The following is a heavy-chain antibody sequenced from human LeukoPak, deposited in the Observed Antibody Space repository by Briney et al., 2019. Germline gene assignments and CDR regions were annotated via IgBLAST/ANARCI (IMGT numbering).Heavy chain of an antibody. J-gene: IGHJ5*02. D-gene: IGHD3-16*01. Sequence: ASVKVSCKASGCTFTSYAMHWVRQAPGQRLEWMGWINAGNGNTKYSQKFQGRVTITRDTSASTAYMELSSLRSEDTAVYYCARGGGHMITFGGVIAHWGQGTLVTVSS. V-gene: IGHV1-3*01. CDR2: INAGNGNT. CDR3: ARGGGHMITFGGVIAH. CDR1: GCTFTSYA.